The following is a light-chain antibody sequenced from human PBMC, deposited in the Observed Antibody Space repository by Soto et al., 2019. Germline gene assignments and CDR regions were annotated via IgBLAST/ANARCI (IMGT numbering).Light chain of an antibody. CDR2: AAS. CDR3: QKYNSAWWT. Sequence: DIQMTQSPSSLSASVVDRVTITCRASQSISSYLNWYQQKPGKAPKLLIYAASTLQSGVPSRFSGSGSGTDFTLTISSLQPEDVATYYCQKYNSAWWTFGQGTKVDIK. J-gene: IGKJ1*01. V-gene: IGKV1-27*01. CDR1: QSISSY.